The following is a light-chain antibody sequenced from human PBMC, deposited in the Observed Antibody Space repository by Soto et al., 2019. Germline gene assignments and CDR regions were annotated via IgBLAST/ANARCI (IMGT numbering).Light chain of an antibody. Sequence: DIQMTQSPTSLSASVGDRVTITCRASQDIRHFVAWYQQKPGQAPKLLIYAASTLHSGVPSRFSGSGSGTDFTLTINRLQPEDVATYSCQKYSSVPVFGPGTKVEIK. CDR2: AAS. CDR1: QDIRHF. V-gene: IGKV1-27*01. CDR3: QKYSSVPV. J-gene: IGKJ3*01.